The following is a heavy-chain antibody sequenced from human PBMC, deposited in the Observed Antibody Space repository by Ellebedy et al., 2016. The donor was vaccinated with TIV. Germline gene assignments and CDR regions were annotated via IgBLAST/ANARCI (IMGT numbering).Heavy chain of an antibody. D-gene: IGHD3-10*01. CDR3: ARTPAFGSGSYYEYYYGMDV. V-gene: IGHV1-18*04. CDR2: ISGYNANT. Sequence: AASVKVSCKASGYTFSSNHITWVRQAPGQGLEWMGWISGYNANTHHAQKFQGRVTMTTDTSTSTAYMELRSLRSYDTAVYYCARTPAFGSGSYYEYYYGMDVWGQGTTVTVSS. J-gene: IGHJ6*02. CDR1: GYTFSSNH.